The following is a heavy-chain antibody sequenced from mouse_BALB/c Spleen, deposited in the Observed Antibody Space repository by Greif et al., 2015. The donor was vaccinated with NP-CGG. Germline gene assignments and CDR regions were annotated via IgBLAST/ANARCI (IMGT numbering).Heavy chain of an antibody. D-gene: IGHD2-1*01. CDR2: IWAGGST. Sequence: VQRVESGPGLVAPSQSLSITCTVSGFSLTSYGVHWVRQPPGKGLEWLGVIWAGGSTNYNSALMSRLGISKDNSKSXVFLKMNSLQTDDTAMYYCARDYSRGSYAMDYWGQGTSVTVSS. CDR1: GFSLTSYG. J-gene: IGHJ4*01. V-gene: IGHV2-9*02. CDR3: ARDYSRGSYAMDY.